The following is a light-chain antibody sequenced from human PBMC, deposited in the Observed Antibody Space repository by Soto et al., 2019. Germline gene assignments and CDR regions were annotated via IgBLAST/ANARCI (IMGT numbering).Light chain of an antibody. Sequence: SVMTQSPDSLAVSLGERATINCKSSQSVLYSSTNNHYLAWYQQKAGQPPKLLLYWASTRESGVPDRISGSGSGTDFTLTISSLLAEDGAIYYCQPDYSSPRTFGQGTKVEIK. CDR1: QSVLYSSTNNHY. CDR2: WAS. V-gene: IGKV4-1*01. J-gene: IGKJ2*01. CDR3: QPDYSSPRT.